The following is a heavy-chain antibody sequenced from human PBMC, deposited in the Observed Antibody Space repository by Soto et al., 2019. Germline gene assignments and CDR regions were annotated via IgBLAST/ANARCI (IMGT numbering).Heavy chain of an antibody. V-gene: IGHV3-33*01. CDR1: GFTFSNYG. CDR2: IWYDGSNK. J-gene: IGHJ4*02. Sequence: LRLSFAASGFTFSNYGMLWVRQAPGKGLEWVAVIWYDGSNKYYADSVKGRFTISRDNSKSTLNLQMNSLRAEDTAVYYCARSAGKGGLAAPVDYWGQGTLVTVSS. D-gene: IGHD6-13*01. CDR3: ARSAGKGGLAAPVDY.